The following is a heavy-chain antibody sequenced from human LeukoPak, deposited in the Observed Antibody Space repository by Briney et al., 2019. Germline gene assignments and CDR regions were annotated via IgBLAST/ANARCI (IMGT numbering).Heavy chain of an antibody. V-gene: IGHV4-59*01. J-gene: IGHJ4*02. D-gene: IGHD3-10*01. CDR2: IYYTGST. CDR1: GGAISYYY. Sequence: SETLSLTCTVSGGAISYYYWNWIRQPPGKGLEWIGYIYYTGSTNYNPSLKSRVTISVDTSKNQFSLKLSSVTAADTAVYYCARVGYFGSGNYYNDRGAFDYWGQGTLVTVSS. CDR3: ARVGYFGSGNYYNDRGAFDY.